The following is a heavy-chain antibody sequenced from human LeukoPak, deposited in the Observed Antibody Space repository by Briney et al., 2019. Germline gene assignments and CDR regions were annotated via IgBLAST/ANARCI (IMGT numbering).Heavy chain of an antibody. D-gene: IGHD5-18*01. Sequence: QVQLQESGPGLVKPSETLSLTCAVSGYSISTGYYWGWIRQPPGKGVEWIGNIYHSGNAYYNPSLKSRVTISVDTSKNQFSLKLSSVTAADTAVYYCARRGYSYGSPFDYWGQGTLVTVSS. CDR1: GYSISTGYY. J-gene: IGHJ4*02. CDR2: IYHSGNA. V-gene: IGHV4-38-2*01. CDR3: ARRGYSYGSPFDY.